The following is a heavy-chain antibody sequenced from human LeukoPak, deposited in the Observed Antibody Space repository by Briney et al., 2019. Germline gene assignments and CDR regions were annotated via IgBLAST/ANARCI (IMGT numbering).Heavy chain of an antibody. CDR2: ISAYNGNT. D-gene: IGHD5-12*01. J-gene: IGHJ4*02. Sequence: ASVKVSCKASGYTFTSYGISWVRQAPGQGLEWMGWISAYNGNTNYAQKLQGRVTMTTDTSTSTAYMEMRSLRSDDTAVYYWARVRVATNIGDYWGQGTLVTVSS. V-gene: IGHV1-18*01. CDR3: ARVRVATNIGDY. CDR1: GYTFTSYG.